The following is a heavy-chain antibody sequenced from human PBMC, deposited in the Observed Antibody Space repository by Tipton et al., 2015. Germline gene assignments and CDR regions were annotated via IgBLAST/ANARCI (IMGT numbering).Heavy chain of an antibody. V-gene: IGHV6-1*01. CDR1: GDSVSSDSAA. CDR2: TYYRSKWYN. CDR3: ARGRNNAFDI. Sequence: GLVKPSQTLSLTCGISGDSVSSDSAAWHWIGQSPSRGLEWLGRTYYRSKWYNDYAVSVKSRITINSDTSKNQFSLQLNSVTPEDTAVYYCARGRNNAFDIWGQGTLVTVSS. J-gene: IGHJ3*02.